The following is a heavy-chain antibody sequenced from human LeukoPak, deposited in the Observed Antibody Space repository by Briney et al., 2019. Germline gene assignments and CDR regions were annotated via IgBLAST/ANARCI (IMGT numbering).Heavy chain of an antibody. D-gene: IGHD6-19*01. V-gene: IGHV4-4*09. CDR3: ARPYSSGWSGAFDI. CDR1: GGSISSYY. Sequence: SETLSLTCTVSGGSISSYYWSWIRQPPGKGLEWIGNIYTSGNTNYNPSLKGRVAISVATSKNQFSRKLNSVTAADTAVYYCARPYSSGWSGAFDIWGQGTMVTVSS. J-gene: IGHJ3*02. CDR2: IYTSGNT.